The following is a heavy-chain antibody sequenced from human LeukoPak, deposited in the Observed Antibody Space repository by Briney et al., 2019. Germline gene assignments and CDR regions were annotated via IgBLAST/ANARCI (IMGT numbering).Heavy chain of an antibody. Sequence: ASVKVSCKASGYTFTSYYMHWVRQAPGQGLEWMGIINPSGGSTSYAQKSQGRVTMTRDTSTSTVYMELSSLRSEDTAVYYCARDFGHSSYCSGGSCNPEVDYWGQGTLVTVSS. J-gene: IGHJ4*02. CDR1: GYTFTSYY. CDR2: INPSGGST. CDR3: ARDFGHSSYCSGGSCNPEVDY. V-gene: IGHV1-46*01. D-gene: IGHD2-15*01.